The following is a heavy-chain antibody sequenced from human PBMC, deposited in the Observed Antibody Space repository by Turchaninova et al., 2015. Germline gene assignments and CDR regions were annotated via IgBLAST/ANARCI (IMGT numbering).Heavy chain of an antibody. Sequence: QVTLKESGPALVKPTQTLTLTCTLSGFSLSTSAMRVSWTRQPPGRALEWLARIEWDDDKFYSPSLKTRLTISKDTSKNQVVLTMTNMDPVDTGTYYCARYSGSYSGLYFDSWGHGTLVTVSS. CDR3: ARYSGSYSGLYFDS. V-gene: IGHV2-70*04. CDR1: GFSLSTSAMR. J-gene: IGHJ4*01. CDR2: IEWDDDK. D-gene: IGHD1-26*01.